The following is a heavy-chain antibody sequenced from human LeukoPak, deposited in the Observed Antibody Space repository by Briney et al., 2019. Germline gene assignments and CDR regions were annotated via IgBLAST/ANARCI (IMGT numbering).Heavy chain of an antibody. CDR1: GFTFSSYT. V-gene: IGHV3-30-3*01. CDR2: ISNDGSIK. CDR3: ARGARYCSTTSCYSHFDY. Sequence: GGSLRLSRAASGFTFSSYTMHWVRQAPGKGLEWVAVISNDGSIKYYAESVKGRFTISRDNSKSTLYLQMNSLRAEDTAVYYCARGARYCSTTSCYSHFDYWGQGTLATVSS. J-gene: IGHJ4*02. D-gene: IGHD2-2*01.